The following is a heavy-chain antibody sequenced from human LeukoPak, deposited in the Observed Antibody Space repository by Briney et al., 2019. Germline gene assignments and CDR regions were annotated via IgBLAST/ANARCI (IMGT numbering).Heavy chain of an antibody. CDR1: GFTFDDYG. Sequence: PGGSLRLSCAASGFTFDDYGMSWVRHAPGKGLEWVSGINWNGGSTGYADSVKGRLTISRDNAKNSLYLQMNSLRAEDTALYYCASGGARGAFDIWGQGTMVTVSS. D-gene: IGHD3-16*01. CDR3: ASGGARGAFDI. J-gene: IGHJ3*02. V-gene: IGHV3-20*04. CDR2: INWNGGST.